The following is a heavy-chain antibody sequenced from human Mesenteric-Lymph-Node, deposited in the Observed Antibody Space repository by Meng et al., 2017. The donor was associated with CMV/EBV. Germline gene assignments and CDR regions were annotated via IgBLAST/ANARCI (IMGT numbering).Heavy chain of an antibody. J-gene: IGHJ6*02. V-gene: IGHV1-69*05. Sequence: SVKVSCKASGGTFSSYAISWVRQAPGQGLEWMGGIIPIFGTANYAQKFQGRVTITTDESTSTAYMELSSLRSEDTAVYYCARGPVVPAAIVGSGMDVWGQGTTVTVSS. CDR2: IIPIFGTA. CDR3: ARGPVVPAAIVGSGMDV. CDR1: GGTFSSYA. D-gene: IGHD2-2*02.